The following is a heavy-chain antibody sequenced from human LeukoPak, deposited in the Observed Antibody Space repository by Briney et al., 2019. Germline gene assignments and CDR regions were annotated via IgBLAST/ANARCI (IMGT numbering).Heavy chain of an antibody. V-gene: IGHV3-23*01. J-gene: IGHJ4*02. CDR2: ISGSGGST. CDR3: AEDLVQWLVQYYFDY. Sequence: GGSLRLSCAASGFTFSSYAMSWVRQAPGEGLEGVSAISGSGGSTYYADSVKGRFTISRDNSKNTLYLQMNSLRAEDTAVYYCAEDLVQWLVQYYFDYWGQGTLVTVSS. D-gene: IGHD6-19*01. CDR1: GFTFSSYA.